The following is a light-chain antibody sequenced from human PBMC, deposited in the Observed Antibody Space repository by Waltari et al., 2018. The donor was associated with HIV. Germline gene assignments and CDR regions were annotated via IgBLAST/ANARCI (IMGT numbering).Light chain of an antibody. CDR1: PSNIGAHF. CDR3: GTWDNSLSAGV. CDR2: ENH. V-gene: IGLV1-51*02. Sequence: QSVLTQPPSVSAAPGQKVTISCSGSPSNIGAHFVSWYQQLPGTAPRLLIYENHHRPSGTPDRFSGSKSGTSATLGITGLQAGDEAVYFCGTWDNSLSAGVFGGGTRLTVL. J-gene: IGLJ2*01.